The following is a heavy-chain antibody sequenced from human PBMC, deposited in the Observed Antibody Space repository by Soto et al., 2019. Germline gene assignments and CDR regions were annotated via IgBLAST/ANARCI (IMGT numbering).Heavy chain of an antibody. D-gene: IGHD3-22*01. J-gene: IGHJ4*02. CDR2: INPSGST. Sequence: SETMSLTCAVYGGSFSGYSWSWVRQSPGTGLEWIGEINPSGSTKYNPSLKSRVTISVDTSKNQFSLKLHSVTAADTAIYYCVRVDNYWSQGTLVTVSS. V-gene: IGHV4-34*01. CDR1: GGSFSGYS. CDR3: VRVDNY.